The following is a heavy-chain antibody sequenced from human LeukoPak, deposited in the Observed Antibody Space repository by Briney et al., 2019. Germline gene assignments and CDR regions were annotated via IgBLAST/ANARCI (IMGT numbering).Heavy chain of an antibody. D-gene: IGHD3-10*01. V-gene: IGHV3-23*01. CDR3: AKEGCGEPPYYGMDV. Sequence: GGSLRLSCEASGFTFSNYAMSWVRQAPGKGLQWVSSINGGGDSTYYADSVKGRFTISRHNSKNMLYLQMNSLRAEDTAVYYCAKEGCGEPPYYGMDVWGQETTVAISS. CDR2: INGGGDST. J-gene: IGHJ6*02. CDR1: GFTFSNYA.